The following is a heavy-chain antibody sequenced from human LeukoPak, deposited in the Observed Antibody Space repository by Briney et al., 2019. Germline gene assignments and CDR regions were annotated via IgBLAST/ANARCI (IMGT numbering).Heavy chain of an antibody. CDR2: LYYSGST. J-gene: IGHJ3*02. CDR3: ARVVSNGDRAAFDI. CDR1: GGSISSYY. V-gene: IGHV4-59*01. Sequence: SESLSLTCTVSGGSISSYYWSWIRQPPGKGLEWIGYLYYSGSTNYNPSLESRVTISLDTSKNHFSLRLSSVTAADTAVYYCARVVSNGDRAAFDIWGQGTMVTASS. D-gene: IGHD2-8*01.